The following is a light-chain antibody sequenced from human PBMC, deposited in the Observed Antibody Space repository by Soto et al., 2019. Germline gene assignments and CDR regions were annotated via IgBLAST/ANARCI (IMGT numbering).Light chain of an antibody. Sequence: QSALTQPPSASGSPGQSVAISCTGTSSDVGGYNYVSWYQHHPGKAPKLMIYEVSRRPSGVSDRFSGSKSGNTASLTVSGLQAEDEADYYCSSYSGSSNWVFGGGTKLPVL. CDR2: EVS. CDR3: SSYSGSSNWV. V-gene: IGLV2-8*01. J-gene: IGLJ3*02. CDR1: SSDVGGYNY.